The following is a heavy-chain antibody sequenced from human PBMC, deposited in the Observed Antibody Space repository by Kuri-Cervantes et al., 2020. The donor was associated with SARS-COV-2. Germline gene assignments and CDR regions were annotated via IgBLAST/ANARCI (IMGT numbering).Heavy chain of an antibody. CDR2: ISYDGSNK. CDR3: ARDRYYYMDV. Sequence: GGSLRLSCAASGFTFSSYAMHWVRQAPGKGLEWVAVISYDGSNKYYADSVKGRFTISRDNSKNTLYLQMNSLRAGDTAVYYCARDRYYYMDVWGKGTTVTVSS. V-gene: IGHV3-30-3*01. J-gene: IGHJ6*03. CDR1: GFTFSSYA.